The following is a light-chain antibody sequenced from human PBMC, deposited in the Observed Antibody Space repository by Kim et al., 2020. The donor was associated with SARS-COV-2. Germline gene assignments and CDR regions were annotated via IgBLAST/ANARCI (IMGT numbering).Light chain of an antibody. CDR1: SSNIGTGYD. CDR2: GNS. Sequence: QSVTISCTGSSSNIGTGYDVHWYQQVPGTAPKFLIYGNSNRPSGVPDRFSGSKSGASASLVITGLQAEDEADYYCQSYDTRLSGYVFGTGTKVTVL. J-gene: IGLJ1*01. CDR3: QSYDTRLSGYV. V-gene: IGLV1-40*03.